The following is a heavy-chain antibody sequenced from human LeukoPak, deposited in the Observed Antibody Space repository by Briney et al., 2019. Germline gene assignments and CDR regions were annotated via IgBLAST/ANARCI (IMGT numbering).Heavy chain of an antibody. V-gene: IGHV7-4-1*02. J-gene: IGHJ6*02. CDR3: ARPNPRDYDILTPGSMDV. Sequence: ASVKVSCKASGYTFTSYAINWVRQAPGQGLEWMGWINTNTGNPTYAQGFTGRFVFSLDTSVSTAYLQISSLKAEDTAVYYCARPNPRDYDILTPGSMDVWGQGTTVTVSS. CDR2: INTNTGNP. CDR1: GYTFTSYA. D-gene: IGHD3-9*01.